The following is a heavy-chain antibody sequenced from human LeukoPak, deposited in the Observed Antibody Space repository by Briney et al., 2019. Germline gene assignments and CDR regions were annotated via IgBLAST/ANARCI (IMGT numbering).Heavy chain of an antibody. V-gene: IGHV3-64D*06. CDR3: AKLPYCSGGSCYSGDYYYYGMDV. CDR2: ISSNGGST. CDR1: GFTFSSYA. Sequence: GGSLRLSCSASGFTFSSYAMHWVRQAPGKGLEYVSAISSNGGSTYYADSVKGRFTISRDNSKNTLYLQMSSLRAEDTAVYYCAKLPYCSGGSCYSGDYYYYGMDVWGQGTTVTVSS. D-gene: IGHD2-15*01. J-gene: IGHJ6*02.